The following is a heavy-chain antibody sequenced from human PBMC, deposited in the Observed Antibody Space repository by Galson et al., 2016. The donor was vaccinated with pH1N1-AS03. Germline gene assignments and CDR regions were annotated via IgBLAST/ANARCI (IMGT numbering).Heavy chain of an antibody. Sequence: SLRLSCAASGFTFRNSAMSWVRQAPGKGLEWVSGISAGGGTYYAGSVKGRFTISRDNSKNTLYLQMNSLRAEDTAVYFCAKASVAAAPSTYYYAMDVWGQGTTVTVSS. V-gene: IGHV3-23*01. CDR3: AKASVAAAPSTYYYAMDV. CDR2: ISAGGGT. D-gene: IGHD2-15*01. CDR1: GFTFRNSA. J-gene: IGHJ6*02.